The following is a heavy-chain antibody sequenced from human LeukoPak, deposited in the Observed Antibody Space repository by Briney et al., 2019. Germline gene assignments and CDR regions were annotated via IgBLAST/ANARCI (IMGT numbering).Heavy chain of an antibody. J-gene: IGHJ4*02. V-gene: IGHV3-49*03. CDR1: GFTFGDYA. CDR2: IRSKAYGGTT. Sequence: GGSLRLSCTASGFTFGDYAMSWFRQAPGKGLEWVGFIRSKAYGGTTENAASVKGRFTISRDDSKSIAYLQMNSLKTEDTAVYYCARGGVYCSSVSCSVDYWGQGILVTVSS. D-gene: IGHD2-2*01. CDR3: ARGGVYCSSVSCSVDY.